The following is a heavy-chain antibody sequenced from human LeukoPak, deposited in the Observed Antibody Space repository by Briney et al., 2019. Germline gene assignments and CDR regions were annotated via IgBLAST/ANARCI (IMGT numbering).Heavy chain of an antibody. J-gene: IGHJ4*02. CDR3: AKDRTFDWLPNDY. CDR1: GYTFTTYA. Sequence: ASVKVSCKASGYTFTTYAMNWVRQAPGQGPEWMGWINTNTGNPTYAQGFTGRFVFSLDTSVSTAYLQINSLEAEDTAVYYCAKDRTFDWLPNDYWGQGTLVTVSS. D-gene: IGHD3-9*01. CDR2: INTNTGNP. V-gene: IGHV7-4-1*02.